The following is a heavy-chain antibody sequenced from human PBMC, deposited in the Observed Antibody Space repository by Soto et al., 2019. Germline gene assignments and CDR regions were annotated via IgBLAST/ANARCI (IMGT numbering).Heavy chain of an antibody. CDR3: ARDGDYGDDNILDY. D-gene: IGHD4-17*01. Sequence: TGGSLRLSCAASGFTFSSYAMHWVRQAPGKGLEWVAVISYDGSNKYYADSVKGRFTISRDNSKNTLYLQMNSLRAEDTAVYYCARDGDYGDDNILDYWGQGTLVTVSS. CDR1: GFTFSSYA. J-gene: IGHJ4*02. CDR2: ISYDGSNK. V-gene: IGHV3-30-3*01.